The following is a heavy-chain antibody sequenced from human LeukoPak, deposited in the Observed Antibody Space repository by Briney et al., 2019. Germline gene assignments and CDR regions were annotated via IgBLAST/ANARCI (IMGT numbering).Heavy chain of an antibody. J-gene: IGHJ4*02. CDR1: GGFLSSYY. CDR3: ASARGQLGLDS. D-gene: IGHD6-6*01. V-gene: IGHV4-4*07. Sequence: SETLSLTCTVSGGFLSSYYWSWIRQPAGKGLEWIGRIYISGSTNYNPSLKSRVTMSVDTSKNQFSLKLSSVTVADTAVYYCASARGQLGLDSWGQGTLVTVSS. CDR2: IYISGST.